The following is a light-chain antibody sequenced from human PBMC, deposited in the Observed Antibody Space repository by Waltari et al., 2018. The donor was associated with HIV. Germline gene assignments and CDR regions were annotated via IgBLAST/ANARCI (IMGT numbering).Light chain of an antibody. J-gene: IGLJ3*02. CDR2: DVS. CDR3: SSYTSSSTLV. CDR1: SSDVAGSNY. V-gene: IGLV2-14*01. Sequence: QSALTQPRSVSGSPGQSVTISCTATSSDVAGSNYVSWYQQHPGKAPKLMIYDVSNRPSGVSNRFSGSKSGNTASLTISGLQAEDEADYYCSSYTSSSTLVFGGGTKLTVL.